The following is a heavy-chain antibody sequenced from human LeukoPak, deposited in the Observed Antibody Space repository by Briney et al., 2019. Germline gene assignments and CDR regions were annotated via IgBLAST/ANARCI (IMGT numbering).Heavy chain of an antibody. Sequence: AASVKVSCTASGYTFTSYGISWVRQAPGQGLEWMGWISAYNGNTNFAQKLQGRITMTTDTSTSTAYMELRSLRSDDTAVYYCVRSGYCYGGTCHSGAFDIWGQGTVVTVSS. CDR3: VRSGYCYGGTCHSGAFDI. D-gene: IGHD2-15*01. V-gene: IGHV1-18*01. J-gene: IGHJ3*02. CDR1: GYTFTSYG. CDR2: ISAYNGNT.